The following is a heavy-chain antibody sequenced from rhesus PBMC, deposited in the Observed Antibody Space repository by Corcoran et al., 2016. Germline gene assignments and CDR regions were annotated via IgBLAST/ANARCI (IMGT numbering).Heavy chain of an antibody. J-gene: IGHJ4*01. CDR1: GGSISSSNW. Sequence: QVQLQESGPGLVKPSETLSLTCAVSGGSISSSNWWSWIRQPPGKGLEWIGYISGSSGSTYYNPSLNSRVTISKDTSKNQFSLKLSSVTAADTAVYYCARDGDTVGTAYFDYWGQGVLVTVSS. CDR2: ISGSSGST. V-gene: IGHV4-65*01. CDR3: ARDGDTVGTAYFDY. D-gene: IGHD5-42*01.